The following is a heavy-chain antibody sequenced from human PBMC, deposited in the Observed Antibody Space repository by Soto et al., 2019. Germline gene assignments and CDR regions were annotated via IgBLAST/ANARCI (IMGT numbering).Heavy chain of an antibody. J-gene: IGHJ6*03. CDR1: GFTVSSNY. Sequence: GGSLRLSCAASGFTVSSNYMSWVRQAPGKGLEWVSVIYSGGSTYYADSVKGRFTISRHNSKNTLYLQMNSLRAEDTAVYYCARDNWNYYYYMDVWGKGTTVTVSS. CDR3: ARDNWNYYYYMDV. V-gene: IGHV3-53*04. CDR2: IYSGGST. D-gene: IGHD1-1*01.